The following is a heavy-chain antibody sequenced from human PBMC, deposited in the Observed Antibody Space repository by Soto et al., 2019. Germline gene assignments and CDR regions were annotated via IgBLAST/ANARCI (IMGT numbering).Heavy chain of an antibody. CDR3: AREAKGYCSSTSCSRYDDY. V-gene: IGHV3-53*04. CDR2: IYSGGST. D-gene: IGHD2-2*01. Sequence: EVQLVESGGGLVHPGGSLRLSCAASGFTVSSNYMSWVRQAPGKGLEWVSVIYSGGSTYYADSVKGRFTISRHNSKNTLYLQMNSLRAEDTAVYYCAREAKGYCSSTSCSRYDDYWGQGTLVTVSS. CDR1: GFTVSSNY. J-gene: IGHJ4*02.